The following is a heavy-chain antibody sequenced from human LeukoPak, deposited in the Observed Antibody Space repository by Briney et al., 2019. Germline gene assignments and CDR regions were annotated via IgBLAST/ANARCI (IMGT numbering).Heavy chain of an antibody. CDR2: ISWNSGSI. Sequence: GGSLRLSCAASGFTFDDYAMHWVRQAPGKGLEWVSGISWNSGSIGYADSVKGRFTISRDNAKNSLYLQMNSLRAEDTALYYCAKVGAAAALDYWGQGTLVTVSS. V-gene: IGHV3-9*01. D-gene: IGHD6-13*01. J-gene: IGHJ4*02. CDR3: AKVGAAAALDY. CDR1: GFTFDDYA.